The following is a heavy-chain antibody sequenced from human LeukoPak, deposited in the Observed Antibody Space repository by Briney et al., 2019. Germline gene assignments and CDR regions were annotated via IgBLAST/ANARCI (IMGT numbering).Heavy chain of an antibody. CDR3: AKDSNRGGRTLYYYYGMDV. J-gene: IGHJ6*02. V-gene: IGHV3-30*07. CDR1: GFTFSSYA. CDR2: ISYDGSNK. Sequence: PGRSLRLSCAASGFTFSSYAMHWVRQAPGKGLEWVAVISYDGSNKYYADSVKGRFTISRDNSKNTLYLQMNSLRAEDTAVYYCAKDSNRGGRTLYYYYGMDVWGQGTTVTVSS. D-gene: IGHD5-24*01.